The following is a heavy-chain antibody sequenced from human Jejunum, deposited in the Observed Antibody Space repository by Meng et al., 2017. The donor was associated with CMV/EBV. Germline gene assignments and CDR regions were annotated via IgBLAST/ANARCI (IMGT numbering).Heavy chain of an antibody. CDR1: LSDED. CDR3: GKALWGSNSWYPASDY. D-gene: IGHD2-2*01. Sequence: LSDEDVHECRQSPGKGRGWLAFIRFNENNKYLADAVNGRFTISRSNSKNTLYLRMISLRAGDTAVYYCGKALWGSNSWYPASDYWGQGALVTVSS. J-gene: IGHJ4*02. V-gene: IGHV3-30*02. CDR2: IRFNENNK.